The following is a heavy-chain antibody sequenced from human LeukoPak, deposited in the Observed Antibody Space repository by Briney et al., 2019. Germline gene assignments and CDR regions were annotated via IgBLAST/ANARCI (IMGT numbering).Heavy chain of an antibody. CDR1: GYTLTELS. V-gene: IGHV1-24*01. Sequence: GASVKVSCKVSGYTLTELSMHWVRQAPGKGLEWMGGFDPEVGETIYAQKFQGRVTMTEDTSTDTAYMELSSLRSEDTAVYYCAINRYYDFWSGYYGDRLFDYWGQGTLVTVSS. D-gene: IGHD3-3*01. CDR3: AINRYYDFWSGYYGDRLFDY. J-gene: IGHJ4*02. CDR2: FDPEVGET.